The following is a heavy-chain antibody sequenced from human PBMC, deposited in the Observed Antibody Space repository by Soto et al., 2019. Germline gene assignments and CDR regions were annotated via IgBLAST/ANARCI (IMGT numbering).Heavy chain of an antibody. CDR3: AKDRRIAAAGTHYFDY. Sequence: GGSLRLSCAASGFTFSSYAMSWVRQAPGKGLEWVSAISGSGGSTYYADSVKGRFTISRDNSKNTLYLQMNSLRAEDTAVYYCAKDRRIAAAGTHYFDYWGQGTLVTVSS. D-gene: IGHD6-13*01. CDR2: ISGSGGST. V-gene: IGHV3-23*01. J-gene: IGHJ4*02. CDR1: GFTFSSYA.